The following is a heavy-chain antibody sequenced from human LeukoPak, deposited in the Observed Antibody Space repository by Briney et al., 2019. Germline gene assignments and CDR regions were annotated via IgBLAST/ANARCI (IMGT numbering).Heavy chain of an antibody. Sequence: TGGSLRLSCAASGFTFSSYAMSWVRQAPGKGLEWVSTISDSGGSTYYADSVKGRFTISRDNSKNTLYLQMNSLRAEDTAVYYCARSYRYYYYMDVWGKGTTVTVSS. V-gene: IGHV3-23*01. D-gene: IGHD3-10*01. CDR3: ARSYRYYYYMDV. CDR1: GFTFSSYA. CDR2: ISDSGGST. J-gene: IGHJ6*03.